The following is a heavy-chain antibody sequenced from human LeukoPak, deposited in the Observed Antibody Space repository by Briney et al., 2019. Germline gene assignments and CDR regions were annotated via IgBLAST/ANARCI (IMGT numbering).Heavy chain of an antibody. Sequence: GGSLRLSCAASGFTFSGYAMSWGRQAPGKGLEWVSVISGSGISTYNADSVKGRFTISTDNSKNTLYLQMNSLRAEDTAVYYCAKADYYDSNTYRAQFFQHWGQGTLVTVSS. J-gene: IGHJ1*01. D-gene: IGHD3-22*01. CDR1: GFTFSGYA. CDR3: AKADYYDSNTYRAQFFQH. V-gene: IGHV3-23*01. CDR2: ISGSGIST.